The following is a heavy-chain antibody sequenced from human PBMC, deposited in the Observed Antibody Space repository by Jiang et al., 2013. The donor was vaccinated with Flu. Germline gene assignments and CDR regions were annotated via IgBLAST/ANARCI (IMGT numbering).Heavy chain of an antibody. D-gene: IGHD3-10*01. Sequence: GSGLVKPSETLSLTCSVSGGSISSFYWSWIRQPPGKGLEWIGYVYYTGSTNYNPSLKSRVTISVDTSKNQFSLNLSSVTAADTAVYYCARPPDSGSYYKWYFDVWGRGTLVTVSS. J-gene: IGHJ2*01. CDR3: ARPPDSGSYYKWYFDV. CDR1: GGSISSFY. V-gene: IGHV4-59*08. CDR2: VYYTGST.